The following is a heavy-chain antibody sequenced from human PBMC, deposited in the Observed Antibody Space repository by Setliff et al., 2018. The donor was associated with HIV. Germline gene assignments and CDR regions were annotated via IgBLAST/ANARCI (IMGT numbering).Heavy chain of an antibody. CDR1: GYTLTELS. D-gene: IGHD4-17*01. J-gene: IGHJ6*03. CDR3: ATRGDLLGRRASTVTVYYYYLDV. CDR2: FVPEHSET. Sequence: GASVKVSCKVSGYTLTELSIHWVRQAPGKGLEWMGGFVPEHSETIYAQKFQGRVTMTEDTSTDTAFMELSGLTSEDTAVYYCATRGDLLGRRASTVTVYYYYLDVWGNGTMVTVSS. V-gene: IGHV1-24*01.